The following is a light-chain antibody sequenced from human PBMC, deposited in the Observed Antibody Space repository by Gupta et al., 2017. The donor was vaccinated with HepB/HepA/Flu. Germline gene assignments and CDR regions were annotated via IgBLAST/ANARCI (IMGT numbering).Light chain of an antibody. CDR2: STN. CDR1: NSNIGSNS. V-gene: IGLV1-44*01. CDR3: STWDDSLNRPV. J-gene: IGLJ2*01. Sequence: QSVLTHPPSASETPGQRVTISCSGSNSNIGSNSVHWYQQLPGAAPKLLLYSTNVRPSGVPDRFSGSKSGTSASLAISGLQSEDEAEYHCSTWDDSLNRPVFGGGTKLTVL.